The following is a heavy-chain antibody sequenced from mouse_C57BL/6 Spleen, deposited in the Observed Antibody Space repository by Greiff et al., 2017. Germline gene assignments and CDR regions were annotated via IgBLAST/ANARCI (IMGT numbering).Heavy chain of an antibody. D-gene: IGHD1-1*01. J-gene: IGHJ3*01. CDR1: GYTFTSYW. CDR2: IHPNSGST. V-gene: IGHV1-64*01. CDR3: AGYYYGSSYAWFAY. Sequence: QVQLKESGAELVKPGASVKLSCKASGYTFTSYWMHWVKQRPGQGLEWIGMIHPNSGSTNYNEKFKSKATLTVDKSSSTAYMQLSSLTSEDSAVYYCAGYYYGSSYAWFAYWGQGTLVTVSA.